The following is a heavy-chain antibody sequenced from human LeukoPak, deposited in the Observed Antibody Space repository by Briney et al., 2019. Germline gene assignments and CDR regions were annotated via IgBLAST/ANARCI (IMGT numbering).Heavy chain of an antibody. CDR3: ARAGEAARSFDY. J-gene: IGHJ4*02. CDR2: IYYSGST. CDR1: GGSISSSSYY. V-gene: IGHV4-39*07. Sequence: PSETLSLTCTVSGGSISSSSYYWGWIRQPPGKGLDWIGSIYYSGSTYYNPSLKSRVTISVDTSKNQFSLKLSSVTAADTAVYYCARAGEAARSFDYWGQGTLVTVSS. D-gene: IGHD6-6*01.